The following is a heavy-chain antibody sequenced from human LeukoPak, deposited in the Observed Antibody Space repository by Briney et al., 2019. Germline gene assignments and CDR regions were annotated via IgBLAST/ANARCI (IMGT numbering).Heavy chain of an antibody. CDR1: GFTFSSYS. Sequence: PGGSLRLSCAASGFTFSSYSMNWVRQAPGKGLEWVSSISSSSSYIYSADSVKGRFTISRDDAKNSLHLQMNSLRAEDTAVYYCARDWSSVDYWGQGTLVTVSS. CDR2: ISSSSSYI. CDR3: ARDWSSVDY. V-gene: IGHV3-21*01. J-gene: IGHJ4*02. D-gene: IGHD2-2*01.